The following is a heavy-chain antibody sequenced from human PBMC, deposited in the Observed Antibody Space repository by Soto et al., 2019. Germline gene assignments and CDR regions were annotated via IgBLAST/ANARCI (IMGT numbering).Heavy chain of an antibody. V-gene: IGHV1-18*01. CDR1: GYTFTSYG. CDR2: ISANIGNA. CDR3: ARGTRYYDSSGYYFLYGY. Sequence: ASVKVSCKASGYTFTSYGISWVRQAPGQGLEWMGWISANIGNANYAQKFQGRVTITTDKSTSTAYMELSSLRSEDTAVYYCARGTRYYDSSGYYFLYGYWGQGTLVTVSS. D-gene: IGHD3-22*01. J-gene: IGHJ4*02.